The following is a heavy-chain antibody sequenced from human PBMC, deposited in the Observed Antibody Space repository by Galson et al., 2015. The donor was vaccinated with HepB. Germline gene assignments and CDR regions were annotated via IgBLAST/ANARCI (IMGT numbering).Heavy chain of an antibody. CDR3: ARGSVGSSSGSYYFDY. J-gene: IGHJ4*02. V-gene: IGHV1-8*01. D-gene: IGHD6-6*01. CDR2: MNPNSGNT. CDR1: GYTFTSYD. Sequence: SVKVSCKASGYTFTSYDTNWVRQATGQGLEWMGWMNPNSGNTGYAQKFQGRVTMTRNTSISTAYMELSSLRSEDTAVYYCARGSVGSSSGSYYFDYWGQGTLVTVSS.